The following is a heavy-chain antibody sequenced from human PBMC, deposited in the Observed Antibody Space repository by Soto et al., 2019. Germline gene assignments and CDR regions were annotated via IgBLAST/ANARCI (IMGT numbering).Heavy chain of an antibody. Sequence: PSETLSLTCAVYGGSFSGYYWSWIRQPPGKGPEWIGEINHSGSTNYNPSLKSRVTISVDTSKNQFSLKLSSVTAADTAVYYCARVMTPDNLYGDYDYWGQGTLVTVSS. V-gene: IGHV4-34*01. CDR3: ARVMTPDNLYGDYDY. J-gene: IGHJ4*02. CDR1: GGSFSGYY. CDR2: INHSGST. D-gene: IGHD4-17*01.